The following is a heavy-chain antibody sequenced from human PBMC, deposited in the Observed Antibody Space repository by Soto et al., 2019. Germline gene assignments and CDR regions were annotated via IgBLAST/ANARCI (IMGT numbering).Heavy chain of an antibody. CDR3: ARDTQYCGGDCYAEDAFDI. D-gene: IGHD2-21*02. J-gene: IGHJ3*02. Sequence: SETLSLTCTVSVGSISSYYWSWIRQPPGKGLEWIGYIYYSGSTNYNPSLKSRVTISVDTSKNQFSLKLSSVTAADTAVYYCARDTQYCGGDCYAEDAFDIWGQGTMVTVSS. CDR1: VGSISSYY. CDR2: IYYSGST. V-gene: IGHV4-59*01.